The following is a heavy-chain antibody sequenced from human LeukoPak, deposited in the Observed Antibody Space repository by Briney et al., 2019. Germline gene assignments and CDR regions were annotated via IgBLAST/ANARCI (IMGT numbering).Heavy chain of an antibody. CDR3: ARDRGDGYDYFWDY. CDR2: IYYTGST. Sequence: RSSETLSLTCTVSGGSISTYYWSRIRQPPGKGLEWIGYIYYTGSTNYNPSLKSRVTISVDTSKNQFSLKLSSVTAADTAVYYCARDRGDGYDYFWDYWGQGTLVTVSS. CDR1: GGSISTYY. D-gene: IGHD5-12*01. J-gene: IGHJ4*02. V-gene: IGHV4-59*01.